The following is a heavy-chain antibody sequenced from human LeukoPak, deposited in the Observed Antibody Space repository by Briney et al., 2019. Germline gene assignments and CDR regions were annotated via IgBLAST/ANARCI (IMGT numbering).Heavy chain of an antibody. CDR1: GGSISSSSYY. V-gene: IGHV4-39*07. CDR2: IYYSGST. D-gene: IGHD4-17*01. Sequence: PSETLSLTCTVSGGSISSSSYYWGWIRQPPGKGLEWIGSIYYSGSTYYNPSLKSRVTISVDTSKNQFSLKLSSVTAADTAVYYCARDGAVTTNPGDYYYYGMDVWGQGTTVTVSS. J-gene: IGHJ6*02. CDR3: ARDGAVTTNPGDYYYYGMDV.